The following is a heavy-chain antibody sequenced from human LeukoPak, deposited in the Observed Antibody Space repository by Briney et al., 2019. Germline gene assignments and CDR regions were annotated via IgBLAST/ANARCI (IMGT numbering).Heavy chain of an antibody. J-gene: IGHJ6*02. Sequence: ASVKVSCKASGYTFTSYGISWVRQAPGQGLEWMGWISAYNGNTNYAQELQGRVTMTTDTSTSTAYMELRSLRSDDTAVYYCARDVRYSSSWYGPRYGMDVWGQGTTVTVSS. D-gene: IGHD6-13*01. V-gene: IGHV1-18*01. CDR3: ARDVRYSSSWYGPRYGMDV. CDR1: GYTFTSYG. CDR2: ISAYNGNT.